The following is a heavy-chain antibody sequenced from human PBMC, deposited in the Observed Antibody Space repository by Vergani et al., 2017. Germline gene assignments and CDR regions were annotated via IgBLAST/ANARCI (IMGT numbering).Heavy chain of an antibody. CDR1: GATFRSNT. V-gene: IGHV1-69*08. J-gene: IGHJ4*02. CDR3: ARGYCTNSICRGKVDS. CDR2: IIPVLGKT. D-gene: IGHD2-8*01. Sequence: QVQLVQSGAEVKKPGSSVKVSCKASGATFRSNTISWVRQVPGQGLEWMGRIIPVLGKTKYAQDFQGRLTITADTSTSTAYMELTSLRSPDTAVYYCARGYCTNSICRGKVDSWGQGTLVTVSS.